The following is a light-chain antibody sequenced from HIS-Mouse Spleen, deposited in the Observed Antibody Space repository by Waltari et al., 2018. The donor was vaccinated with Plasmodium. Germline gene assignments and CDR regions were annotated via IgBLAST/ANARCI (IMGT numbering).Light chain of an antibody. V-gene: IGKV1-8*01. Sequence: AIRMTQSPSSFSASTGDRVTITCRASQGILSYLAWYQQKPGKAPKLLIYAASTLQSGVPSRFSGSGSGTDFTLTISCLQSEDFATYYCQQYYSYPLTFGGGTKVEIK. CDR1: QGILSY. J-gene: IGKJ4*01. CDR2: AAS. CDR3: QQYYSYPLT.